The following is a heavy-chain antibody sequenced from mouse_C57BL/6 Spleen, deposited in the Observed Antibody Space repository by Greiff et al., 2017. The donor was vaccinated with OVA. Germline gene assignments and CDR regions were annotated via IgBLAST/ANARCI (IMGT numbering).Heavy chain of an antibody. Sequence: QVHVKQPGAELVMPGASVKLSCKASGYTFTSYWMHWVKQRPGQGLEWIGEIDPSDSYTNYNQKFKGKSTLTVDKSSSTAYMQLSSLTSEDSAVYYCARSGGDAMDYWGQGTSVTVSS. CDR3: ARSGGDAMDY. J-gene: IGHJ4*01. CDR2: IDPSDSYT. D-gene: IGHD3-1*01. V-gene: IGHV1-69*01. CDR1: GYTFTSYW.